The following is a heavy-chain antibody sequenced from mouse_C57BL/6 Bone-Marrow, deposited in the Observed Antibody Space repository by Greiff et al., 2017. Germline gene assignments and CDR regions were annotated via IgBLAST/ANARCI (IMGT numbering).Heavy chain of an antibody. V-gene: IGHV1-69*01. CDR1: GYTFTSYW. J-gene: IGHJ4*01. CDR3: ARSNYDYYAMDY. Sequence: QVQLKQPGAELVMPGASVKLSCKASGYTFTSYWMHWVKQRPGQGLEWIGELDPSDSYTNYNQKFKGKSTLTVDKSSSTAYMQLSSLTSEDSAVYYCARSNYDYYAMDYWGQGTSVTVSS. CDR2: LDPSDSYT. D-gene: IGHD2-5*01.